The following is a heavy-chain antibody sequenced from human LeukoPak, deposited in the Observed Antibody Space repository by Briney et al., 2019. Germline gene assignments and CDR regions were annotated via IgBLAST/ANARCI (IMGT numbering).Heavy chain of an antibody. CDR3: AREMGATAGAHFDY. Sequence: GASVKVSCKASGYTFTSYNMHWVRQAPGQGLEWMGIINPSDGSTTDTEKLQGRVTMTRDTSTSTLYMEVSSLRSEDTAVYYCAREMGATAGAHFDYWGQGTLVTVSS. CDR2: INPSDGST. D-gene: IGHD6-13*01. V-gene: IGHV1-46*04. J-gene: IGHJ4*02. CDR1: GYTFTSYN.